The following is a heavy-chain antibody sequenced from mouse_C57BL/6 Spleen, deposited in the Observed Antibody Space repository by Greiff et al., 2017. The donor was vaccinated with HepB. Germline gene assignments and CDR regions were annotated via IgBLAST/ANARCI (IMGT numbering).Heavy chain of an antibody. CDR2: INPYNGDT. J-gene: IGHJ1*03. V-gene: IGHV1-20*01. Sequence: VQLQQSGPELVKPGDSVKISCKASGYSFTGYFMNWVMQSHGKSLEWIGRINPYNGDTFYNQKFKGKATLTVDKSSSTSHMELRSLTSEDSADYYCARVDSSRWYFDDWGTGTTVTVSS. D-gene: IGHD1-1*01. CDR3: ARVDSSRWYFDD. CDR1: GYSFTGYF.